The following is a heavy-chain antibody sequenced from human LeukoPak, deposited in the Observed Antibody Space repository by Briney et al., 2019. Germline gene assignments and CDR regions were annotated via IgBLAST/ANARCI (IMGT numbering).Heavy chain of an antibody. D-gene: IGHD5-18*01. V-gene: IGHV4-61*01. Sequence: SETLSLTCTVSGGSVSSGSYYWSWIRQPPGKGLEWIGYIYYSGSTNYNPSLKSRVTISVDTSKNQFSLKLSSVTAADTAVYYCARATAYAFDIWGQGTMVTVSS. CDR2: IYYSGST. J-gene: IGHJ3*02. CDR3: ARATAYAFDI. CDR1: GGSVSSGSYY.